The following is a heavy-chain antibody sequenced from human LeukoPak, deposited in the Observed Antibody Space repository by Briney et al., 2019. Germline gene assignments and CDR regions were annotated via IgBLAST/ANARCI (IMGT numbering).Heavy chain of an antibody. D-gene: IGHD2-21*02. CDR3: ARDAGYGGNSWDAFDI. CDR1: GGTFSSYA. V-gene: IGHV1-18*01. CDR2: ISAYNGNT. Sequence: ASVKVSCKASGGTFSSYAISWVRQAPGQGLEWMGWISAYNGNTNYAQKLQGRVTMTTDTSTSTAYMELRSLRSDDTAVYYCARDAGYGGNSWDAFDIWGQGTMVTVSS. J-gene: IGHJ3*02.